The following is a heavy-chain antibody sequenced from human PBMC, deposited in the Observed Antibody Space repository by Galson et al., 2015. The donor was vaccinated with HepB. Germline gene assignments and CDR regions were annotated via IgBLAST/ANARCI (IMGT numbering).Heavy chain of an antibody. V-gene: IGHV4-31*03. Sequence: TLSLTCTVSGGSISSGGYYWSWIRQHPGTGLEWIGYIYYSGSTYYNPSLKSRVTISVDTSKNQFSLKLSSVTAADTAVYYCARCIAAAGIGVDYWGQGTLVTVSS. CDR1: GGSISSGGYY. D-gene: IGHD6-13*01. CDR3: ARCIAAAGIGVDY. J-gene: IGHJ4*02. CDR2: IYYSGST.